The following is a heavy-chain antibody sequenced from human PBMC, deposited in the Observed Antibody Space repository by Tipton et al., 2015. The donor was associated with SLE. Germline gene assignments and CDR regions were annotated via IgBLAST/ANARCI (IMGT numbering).Heavy chain of an antibody. CDR1: GGSIDFYY. D-gene: IGHD6-19*01. CDR2: IYYSGST. CDR3: ARGSYSSGWEIDS. V-gene: IGHV4-59*01. J-gene: IGHJ4*02. Sequence: GLVKPSETLSLTCTVSGGSIDFYYWSWIRQPPGKGLEWIGYIYYSGSTNYNPSLRSRVVMSVDTPKNQFSLKLTSVTAADTAFYYCARGSYSSGWEIDSWGQGTLVTVSS.